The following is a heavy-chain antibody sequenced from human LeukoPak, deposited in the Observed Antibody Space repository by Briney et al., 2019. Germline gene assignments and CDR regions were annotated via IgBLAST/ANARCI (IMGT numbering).Heavy chain of an antibody. CDR1: GGSFSGYY. Sequence: PSETLSLTCAVYGGSFSGYYWSWIRQPPGKGLEWIGRIHTSGSTNYNPSLKSRVTISLDASKNQFSLKLSSVTAADTAVYYCARGGGWDAFDIWGQGTVVTVSS. V-gene: IGHV4-4*08. D-gene: IGHD2-15*01. CDR3: ARGGGWDAFDI. J-gene: IGHJ3*02. CDR2: IHTSGST.